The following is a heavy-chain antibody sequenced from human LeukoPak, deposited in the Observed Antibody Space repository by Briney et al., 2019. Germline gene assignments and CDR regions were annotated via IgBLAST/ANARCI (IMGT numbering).Heavy chain of an antibody. CDR1: GFTVSSNY. V-gene: IGHV3-53*01. Sequence: GGSLRLSCAASGFTVSSNYMSWVRQAPGKGLEWVSVIYSGGSTYYADSVKGRFTISRDNSKNTLNLQMNSLRAEDTAVYYCARVRDSSGSFDYWGQGTLVTVSS. CDR3: ARVRDSSGSFDY. J-gene: IGHJ4*02. D-gene: IGHD3-22*01. CDR2: IYSGGST.